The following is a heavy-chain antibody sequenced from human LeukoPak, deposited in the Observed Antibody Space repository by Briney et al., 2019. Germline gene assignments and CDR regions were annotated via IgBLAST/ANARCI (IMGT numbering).Heavy chain of an antibody. CDR3: ARDRGFESYAFDI. D-gene: IGHD3-10*01. Sequence: SETLSLTCTVSGGSISSYYWSWIRQPPGKGLEWIGYIYYSGSTNYNPSLKSRVTISVDTSKNQFSLKLSSVTAADTAVYYCARDRGFESYAFDIWGQGAMVTVSS. CDR2: IYYSGST. J-gene: IGHJ3*02. V-gene: IGHV4-59*01. CDR1: GGSISSYY.